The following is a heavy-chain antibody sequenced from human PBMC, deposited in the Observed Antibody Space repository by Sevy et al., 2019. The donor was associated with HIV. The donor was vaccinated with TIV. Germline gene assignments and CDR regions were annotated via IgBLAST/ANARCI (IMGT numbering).Heavy chain of an antibody. Sequence: GASVKVSCKASGYTFSSYDINWVRQATGQGPEWMGWINPNSGNTEYTQKFQGRVTMTRNTSISTAYMELTGLRYDDTAVYYRARAYSSRWFGDYFDYWGQGTLVTVSS. CDR2: INPNSGNT. V-gene: IGHV1-8*01. J-gene: IGHJ4*02. D-gene: IGHD6-13*01. CDR3: ARAYSSRWFGDYFDY. CDR1: GYTFSSYD.